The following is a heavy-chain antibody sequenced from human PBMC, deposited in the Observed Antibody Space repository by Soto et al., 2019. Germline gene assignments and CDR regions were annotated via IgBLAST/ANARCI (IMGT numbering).Heavy chain of an antibody. CDR3: ARSFMVPVYSFDS. D-gene: IGHD2-8*01. CDR2: VFYSGST. CDR1: GAAIDSHY. V-gene: IGHV4-59*11. J-gene: IGHJ4*02. Sequence: SETLSHTCTVSGAAIDSHYWSWIRQPPGKGLEWIGQVFYSGSTNYNPSLKSRVTISINTSTKQFSLKLTSVSAADTAVYYCARSFMVPVYSFDSWGQGTLLSV.